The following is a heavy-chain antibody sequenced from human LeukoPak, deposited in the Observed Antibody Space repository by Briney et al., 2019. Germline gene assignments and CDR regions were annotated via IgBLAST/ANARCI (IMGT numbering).Heavy chain of an antibody. CDR3: ARGGGRWLQFWGSSYFDY. Sequence: PSETLSLTCTVSGGSISSYYWSWIRQPAGKGLEWFGRIYTSGSTNYNPSLKCRVTMSVDTSKNQFSLKLSSVTAADTAVYYCARGGGRWLQFWGSSYFDYWGQGTLVTVSS. J-gene: IGHJ4*02. CDR2: IYTSGST. D-gene: IGHD5-24*01. V-gene: IGHV4-4*07. CDR1: GGSISSYY.